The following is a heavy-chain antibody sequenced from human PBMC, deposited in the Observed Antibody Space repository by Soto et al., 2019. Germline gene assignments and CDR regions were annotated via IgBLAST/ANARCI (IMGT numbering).Heavy chain of an antibody. J-gene: IGHJ6*02. D-gene: IGHD2-15*01. Sequence: EVHLVESGGGLVKPGGSLRLSCAVSGFTFSSCTMNWVRQAPGKGLEWVSSISPSTSHIYYADSVKGRFTISIENAKNSLFLQMNSLRAEDTAVYYCSGCSGGACHQNYGMDVWGQGTTVTVSS. V-gene: IGHV3-21*01. CDR1: GFTFSSCT. CDR3: SGCSGGACHQNYGMDV. CDR2: ISPSTSHI.